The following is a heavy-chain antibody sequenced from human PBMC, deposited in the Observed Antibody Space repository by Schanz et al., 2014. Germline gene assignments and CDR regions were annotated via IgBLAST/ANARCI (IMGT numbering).Heavy chain of an antibody. D-gene: IGHD6-13*01. CDR2: IKQDESER. CDR3: ARDRQQLVGRIGYYYGMDV. J-gene: IGHJ6*02. CDR1: GFTFFTYN. Sequence: EVYLVESGGGLVQPGGSLRLSCAASGFTFFTYNMNWVRQAPGRGLEWVANIKQDESERSYVDSVKGRFTITRDNAKNSLYLQMNSLRAADTAVYYCARDRQQLVGRIGYYYGMDVGGQGTTVTVSS. V-gene: IGHV3-7*01.